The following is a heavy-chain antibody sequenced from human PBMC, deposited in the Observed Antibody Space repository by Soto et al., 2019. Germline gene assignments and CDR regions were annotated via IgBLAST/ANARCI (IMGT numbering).Heavy chain of an antibody. CDR1: GGSFTSYS. CDR2: IIPIQGKA. CDR3: AKSLLFVDHGYMDV. D-gene: IGHD2-21*01. Sequence: QVQLVQSGAELKKPGSSVKVSCEASGGSFTSYSFTWVRQAPGQGLEWMGRIIPIQGKANYALKFQDRVTITADSSTRAVYMELTSLRPEDTAVDFCAKSLLFVDHGYMDVWGKGTTVTVSS. J-gene: IGHJ6*03. V-gene: IGHV1-69*02.